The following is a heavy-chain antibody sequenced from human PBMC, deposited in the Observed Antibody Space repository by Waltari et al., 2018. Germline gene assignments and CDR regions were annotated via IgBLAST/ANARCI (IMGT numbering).Heavy chain of an antibody. Sequence: EVQLVESGGGLVQPGGSLRLSCAASGFTLSSYRMSWVRQAPGKGLEWVATIKQDGSEKYYVDSVKGRFTISRDIAKNSLYLQMNSLRAEDTAVYYCARVWYDYSSFDYWGQGTLVTVSS. D-gene: IGHD3-16*01. CDR2: IKQDGSEK. V-gene: IGHV3-7*01. J-gene: IGHJ4*02. CDR3: ARVWYDYSSFDY. CDR1: GFTLSSYR.